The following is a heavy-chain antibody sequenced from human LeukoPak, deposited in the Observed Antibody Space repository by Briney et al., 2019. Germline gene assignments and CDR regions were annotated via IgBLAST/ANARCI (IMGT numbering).Heavy chain of an antibody. J-gene: IGHJ6*02. CDR3: ARDYIAVAGTYYYYYGMDV. Sequence: ASVTVSCTASGGTFSSYAISWVRQAPGQGLEWMGGIIPIFGTANYAQKFQGRVTITADESTSTAYMELSSLRSEDTAVYYCARDYIAVAGTYYYYYGMDVWGQGTTVTVSS. V-gene: IGHV1-69*13. D-gene: IGHD6-19*01. CDR2: IIPIFGTA. CDR1: GGTFSSYA.